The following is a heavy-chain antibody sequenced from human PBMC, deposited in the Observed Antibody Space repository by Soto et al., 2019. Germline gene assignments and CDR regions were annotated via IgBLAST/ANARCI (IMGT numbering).Heavy chain of an antibody. Sequence: SETLSLTCAVSGGSISSSNWWSWVRQPPGKGLEWIGEIYHSGSTNYNPSLKSRVTISVDKSKNQFSLKLSSVTAADTAVYYCARVPYYDFWSGLDYWGQGTLVTVSS. CDR3: ARVPYYDFWSGLDY. CDR1: GGSISSSNW. D-gene: IGHD3-3*01. J-gene: IGHJ4*02. CDR2: IYHSGST. V-gene: IGHV4-4*02.